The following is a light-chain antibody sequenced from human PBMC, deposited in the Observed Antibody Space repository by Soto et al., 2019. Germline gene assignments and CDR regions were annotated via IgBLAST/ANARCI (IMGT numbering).Light chain of an antibody. CDR1: QSVTNSY. Sequence: ESVVTQSPITLSEYRREGKDLSSRSSQSVTNSYLAWHQQKPGQAPRLLIYGASSRATGIPDRFSGSGSGTEFTLTISILQPDDFATYYCQNYNSYSEVFGQGTKVDIK. V-gene: IGKV3-20*01. CDR3: QNYNSYSEV. CDR2: GAS. J-gene: IGKJ1*01.